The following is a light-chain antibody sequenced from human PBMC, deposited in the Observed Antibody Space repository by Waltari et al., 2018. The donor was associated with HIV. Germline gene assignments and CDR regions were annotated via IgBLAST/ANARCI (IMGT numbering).Light chain of an antibody. Sequence: QSALTQPASVSGSPGQSIPISCTGTSSDAGGYNYVSWYQQHPGKAPKLMIYDVSNRPSGVSNRFSGSKSGNTASLTISGLQAEDEADYYCSSYTSSSTLYVFGTGTKVTVL. CDR3: SSYTSSSTLYV. CDR2: DVS. CDR1: SSDAGGYNY. V-gene: IGLV2-14*03. J-gene: IGLJ1*01.